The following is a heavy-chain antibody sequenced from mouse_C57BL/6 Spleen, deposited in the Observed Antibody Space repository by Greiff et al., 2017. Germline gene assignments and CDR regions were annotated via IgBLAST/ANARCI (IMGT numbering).Heavy chain of an antibody. D-gene: IGHD2-5*01. Sequence: VQLQQSGAELVRPGSSVKLSCKASGYTFTSYWMHWVKQRPIQGLEWIGNIDPSDSETHYNQKFKDKATLTVDKSSSTAYMQLSSLTSEESAVYYWARAEVYYSNSFDYWGQGTTLTVSS. CDR3: ARAEVYYSNSFDY. J-gene: IGHJ2*01. CDR2: IDPSDSET. CDR1: GYTFTSYW. V-gene: IGHV1-52*01.